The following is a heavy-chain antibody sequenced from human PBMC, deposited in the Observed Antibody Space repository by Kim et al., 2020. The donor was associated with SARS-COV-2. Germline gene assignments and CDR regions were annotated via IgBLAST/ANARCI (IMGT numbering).Heavy chain of an antibody. CDR1: GYTFTSYA. Sequence: ASVKVSCKASGYTFTSYAMNWVRQAPGQGLEWMGWINTNTGNPTYAQGFTGRFVFSLGTSVSTAYLQISSLKAEDTAVYYCARAPRVTIFGVVDWFDPWGQGTLVTVSS. V-gene: IGHV7-4-1*02. CDR3: ARAPRVTIFGVVDWFDP. D-gene: IGHD3-3*01. J-gene: IGHJ5*02. CDR2: INTNTGNP.